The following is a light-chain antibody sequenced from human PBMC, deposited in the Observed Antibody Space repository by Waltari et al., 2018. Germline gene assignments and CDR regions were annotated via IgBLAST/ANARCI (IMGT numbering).Light chain of an antibody. V-gene: IGLV1-40*01. J-gene: IGLJ2*01. CDR3: HSYDTSLSGVL. CDR1: RSNIGAGYA. Sequence: QSVLTQPPSVSGAPGQRVTISCTGSRSNIGAGYAVHWYQQIPGTAPKLLIYANNIRPSGVPDRFSGSKSGTSASLAITGLQAEDEADYYCHSYDTSLSGVLFGGGTKVTVL. CDR2: ANN.